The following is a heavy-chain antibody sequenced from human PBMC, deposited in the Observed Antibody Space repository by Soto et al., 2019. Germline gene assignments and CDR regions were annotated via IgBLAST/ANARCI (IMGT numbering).Heavy chain of an antibody. CDR2: VNYSGNT. V-gene: IGHV4-31*03. CDR3: VRDRTSSISDGYEYNGMDG. J-gene: IGHJ6*02. D-gene: IGHD6-6*01. Sequence: PSETLSLTCTVSGDSINSAAYYWTWIRQHPGEGLEWIGYVNYSGNTNYNPSLQSRVTISADVSKNQFSLRLTSVTAADTAVYYCVRDRTSSISDGYEYNGMDGWGQGNAVTVSS. CDR1: GDSINSAAYY.